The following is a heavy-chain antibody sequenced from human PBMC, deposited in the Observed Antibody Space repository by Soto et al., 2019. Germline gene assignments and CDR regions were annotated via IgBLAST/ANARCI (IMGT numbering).Heavy chain of an antibody. V-gene: IGHV3-73*02. D-gene: IGHD1-7*01. CDR1: GFTFSGSA. CDR3: TRHGALELDYYYYGMDV. CDR2: IRSKANSYAT. Sequence: EVQLVESGGGLVQPGGSLKLSCAASGFTFSGSAMHWVRQASGKGLEWVGRIRSKANSYATAYAASVKGRFTISRDDSKNTAYLQMNSLKTEDTAAYYCTRHGALELDYYYYGMDVWGQGTTVTVSS. J-gene: IGHJ6*02.